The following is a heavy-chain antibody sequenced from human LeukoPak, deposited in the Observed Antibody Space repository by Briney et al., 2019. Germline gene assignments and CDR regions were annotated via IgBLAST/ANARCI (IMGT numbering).Heavy chain of an antibody. CDR2: IYYSGST. CDR3: ARRSAGPRGDYYYYYMDV. V-gene: IGHV4-39*07. D-gene: IGHD3-10*01. Sequence: SETLSLTCTVSGGSISSGRYSWHWIRQPPGKGLEWIGSIYYSGSTYYNPSLKSRVTISVDTSKNQFSLKLSSVTAADTAVYYCARRSAGPRGDYYYYYMDVWGKGTTVTISS. J-gene: IGHJ6*03. CDR1: GGSISSGRYS.